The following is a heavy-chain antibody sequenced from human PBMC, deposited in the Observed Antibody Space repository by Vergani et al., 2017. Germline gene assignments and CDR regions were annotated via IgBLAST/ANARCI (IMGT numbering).Heavy chain of an antibody. J-gene: IGHJ4*02. D-gene: IGHD3-22*01. Sequence: EVQLVQSGAEVKKPGESLKISCQISGYSFTNYWIGWVRQMPGKGLEWMGIIHPADSDTRYSPSFQGQVTISVDKSISTAYLQRSSLRASDSAMYYCARLNGRDSSGSKYFDYWGQGTLVTVPS. CDR2: IHPADSDT. CDR3: ARLNGRDSSGSKYFDY. V-gene: IGHV5-51*01. CDR1: GYSFTNYW.